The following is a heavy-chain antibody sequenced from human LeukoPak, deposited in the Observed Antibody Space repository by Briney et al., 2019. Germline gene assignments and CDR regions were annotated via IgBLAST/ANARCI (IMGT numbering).Heavy chain of an antibody. CDR3: ARKNDYVWGSSLAPRPYYYYMDV. CDR1: GGSISSYY. D-gene: IGHD3-16*01. Sequence: SETLSLTCTVSGGSISSYYWSWIRQPPGKGLEWIGYIYYSGSTNYNPSLKSRVTISVDTSKNQFSLKLSSVTAADTAVYYCARKNDYVWGSSLAPRPYYYYMDVWGKGTTVTVSS. CDR2: IYYSGST. V-gene: IGHV4-59*08. J-gene: IGHJ6*03.